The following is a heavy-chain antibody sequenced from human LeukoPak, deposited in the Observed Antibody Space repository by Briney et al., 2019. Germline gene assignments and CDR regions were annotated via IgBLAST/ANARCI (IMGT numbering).Heavy chain of an antibody. CDR3: ARGLWFGDYYYYMDV. J-gene: IGHJ6*03. CDR1: GYTFTSYG. Sequence: ASVKVSCKASGYTFTSYGISWVRQAPGQGLEWMGWISAYNGNTNYAQKLQGRVTMTTDTSTSTAYMELRSLRSDDTAVYYCARGLWFGDYYYYMDVWGKGTTVTISS. V-gene: IGHV1-18*01. CDR2: ISAYNGNT. D-gene: IGHD3-10*01.